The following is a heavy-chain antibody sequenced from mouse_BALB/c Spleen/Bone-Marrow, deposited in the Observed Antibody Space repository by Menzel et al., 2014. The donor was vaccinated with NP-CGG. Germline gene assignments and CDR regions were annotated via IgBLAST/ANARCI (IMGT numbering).Heavy chain of an antibody. Sequence: QVQLQQPGPELVKPGALVKISCKASGYTFTSYDINWVKQRPGQGLEWIGWIYPGDGSTKDNEKFKGKATLTADKSSSTAYMQVRSLTSENSPVCFCAMTTRGGFAYWGQGTLVTVSA. V-gene: IGHV1S56*01. J-gene: IGHJ3*01. CDR3: AMTTRGGFAY. CDR2: IYPGDGST. CDR1: GYTFTSYD. D-gene: IGHD3-1*01.